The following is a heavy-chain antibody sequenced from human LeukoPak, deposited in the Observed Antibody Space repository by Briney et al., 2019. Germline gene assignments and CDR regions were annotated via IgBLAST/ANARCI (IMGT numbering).Heavy chain of an antibody. D-gene: IGHD2-21*01. J-gene: IGHJ6*02. CDR3: ARGSARDLYGMDV. Sequence: GGSLRLSCAASGFIFSSYGMHWVRQAPGKGLEWVAVIWYDGSNKYYADSVKGRFTISRDNSKNTLYLQMYSLRAEDAAVYYCARGSARDLYGMDVWGQGTTVTVSS. CDR2: IWYDGSNK. CDR1: GFIFSSYG. V-gene: IGHV3-33*01.